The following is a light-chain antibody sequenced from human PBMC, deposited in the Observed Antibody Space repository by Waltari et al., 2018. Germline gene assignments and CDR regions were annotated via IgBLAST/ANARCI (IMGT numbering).Light chain of an antibody. CDR1: QSLVHSDGKTY. J-gene: IGKJ1*01. CDR3: MQGTHWPWT. Sequence: DVVMTQSPLSLPVTLGQPASISCRSSQSLVHSDGKTYLNWFHQRPGQSPRRLIYKFSNRDSGVPDRFSGSGSGTDFTLRISRVEAEDVGVYYCMQGTHWPWTFGQGTKVEIK. V-gene: IGKV2-30*02. CDR2: KFS.